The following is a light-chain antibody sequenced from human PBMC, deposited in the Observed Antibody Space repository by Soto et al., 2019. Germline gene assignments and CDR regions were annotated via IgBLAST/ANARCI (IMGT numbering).Light chain of an antibody. J-gene: IGKJ2*01. V-gene: IGKV3-20*01. CDR3: QQGAT. CDR1: QSVSSSY. Sequence: EIVLTQSPGTLSLSPGERASLSCRASQSVSSSYLAWYQQKPGQAPRLLIYGASSRATGIPDRFSGSGSGTDFTLTISRLEPEDFAVYYCQQGATFVQGTKLEIK. CDR2: GAS.